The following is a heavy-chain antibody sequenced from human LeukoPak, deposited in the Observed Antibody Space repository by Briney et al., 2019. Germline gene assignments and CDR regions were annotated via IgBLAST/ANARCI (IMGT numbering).Heavy chain of an antibody. CDR3: AKADDSSGYYFLDY. D-gene: IGHD3-22*01. CDR1: GYTFTGYY. CDR2: INPNSGGT. Sequence: ASVKASCKASGYTFTGYYMHWVRQAPGQGLEWMGWINPNSGGTNYAQKFQGRVTMTRDTSISTAYMELSRLRAEDTALYYCAKADDSSGYYFLDYWGQGTLVTVSS. V-gene: IGHV1-2*02. J-gene: IGHJ4*02.